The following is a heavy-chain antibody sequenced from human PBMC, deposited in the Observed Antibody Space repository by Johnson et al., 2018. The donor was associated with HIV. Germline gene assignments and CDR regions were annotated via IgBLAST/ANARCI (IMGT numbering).Heavy chain of an antibody. V-gene: IGHV3-30*02. CDR1: GFTFSSYG. J-gene: IGHJ3*02. CDR2: IRYDGSNK. D-gene: IGHD3-10*01. CDR3: AKVSGGGIVRWDI. Sequence: QVQLVESGGGVVQPGRSLRLSCAASGFTFSSYGMHWVRQAPGKGLEWVAFIRYDGSNKYYADSVKGRFTISRDNSKNTRYLQMNSLRAEDTAVYYCAKVSGGGIVRWDIWGQGTMVTVSS.